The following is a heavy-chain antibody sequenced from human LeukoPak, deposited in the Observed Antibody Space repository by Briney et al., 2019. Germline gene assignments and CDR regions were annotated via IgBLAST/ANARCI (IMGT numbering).Heavy chain of an antibody. CDR1: GFTFSSYA. V-gene: IGHV3-23*01. CDR2: ISGSGGST. J-gene: IGHJ3*02. D-gene: IGHD6-13*01. CDR3: AKGLGDSSSWLYDAFDI. Sequence: GGSLRLSCAASGFTFSSYAMSWVRQAPGKGLEWVSAISGSGGSTYYADSVKGRFTISRDNSKNTLYLQMNSLRAEDTAVYYCAKGLGDSSSWLYDAFDIWGQGTMVTVSS.